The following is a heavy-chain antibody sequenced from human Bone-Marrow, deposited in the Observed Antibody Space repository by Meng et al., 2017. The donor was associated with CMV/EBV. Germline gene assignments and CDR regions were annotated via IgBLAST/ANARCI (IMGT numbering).Heavy chain of an antibody. D-gene: IGHD1-26*01. V-gene: IGHV3-66*01. CDR2: IYGGGNT. J-gene: IGHJ4*02. CDR1: GFTVSSKY. Sequence: LVDSWGVLVSPGGSLGLACATSGFTVSSKYMSWVRQAPGKGLEWVSVIYGGGNTYYTDSVKGRFTISRDNSKNTLYLQMNSLRAEDTAVYYCARDPGATVNWGQGTLVTVSS. CDR3: ARDPGATVN.